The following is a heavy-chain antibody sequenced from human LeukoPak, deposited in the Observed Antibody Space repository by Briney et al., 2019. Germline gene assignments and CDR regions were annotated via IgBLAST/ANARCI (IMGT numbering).Heavy chain of an antibody. D-gene: IGHD6-6*01. CDR2: IYYSGST. V-gene: IGHV4-39*01. Sequence: SETLSLTCTVSGGSISSSSYYWGWIRQPPGKGLEWIGSIYYSGSTYYNPSLESRVTISVDTSKNQFSLKLSSVTAADTAVYYCARSIAARFPDVFDYWGQGTLVTVSS. CDR3: ARSIAARFPDVFDY. J-gene: IGHJ4*02. CDR1: GGSISSSSYY.